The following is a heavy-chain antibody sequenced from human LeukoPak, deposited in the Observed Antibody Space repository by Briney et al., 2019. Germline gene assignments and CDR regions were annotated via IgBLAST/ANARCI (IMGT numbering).Heavy chain of an antibody. CDR2: IYYSGST. CDR1: GGSISSYY. Sequence: SETLSLTCTVSGGSISSYYWSWIRQPPGKGLEWIGYIYYSGSTNYNPSLKSRVTISVDTSKNQFSLKLSSVTAADTAVYYCASYGSGSYQKNLDYWGQGTLVTVSS. CDR3: ASYGSGSYQKNLDY. J-gene: IGHJ4*02. V-gene: IGHV4-59*08. D-gene: IGHD3-10*01.